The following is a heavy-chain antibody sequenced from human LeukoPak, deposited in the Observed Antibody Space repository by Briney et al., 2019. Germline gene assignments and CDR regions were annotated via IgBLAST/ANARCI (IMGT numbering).Heavy chain of an antibody. D-gene: IGHD5-18*01. Sequence: PETLSLTCTVSGGSISSYYWSWIRQPPGKGLEWIGYIYYGGSTNYNPSLRGRVTISVDTPKNQFSLKLSSVTAAETAVYYCAREGRYRYGYNEYHLYMDIWGKGTTVTVSS. CDR2: IYYGGST. CDR1: GGSISSYY. J-gene: IGHJ6*03. V-gene: IGHV4-59*12. CDR3: AREGRYRYGYNEYHLYMDI.